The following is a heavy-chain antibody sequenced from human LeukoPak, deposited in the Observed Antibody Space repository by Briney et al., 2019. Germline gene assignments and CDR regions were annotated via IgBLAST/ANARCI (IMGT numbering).Heavy chain of an antibody. V-gene: IGHV4-59*01. Sequence: SETLSLTCAVYGGSFSGYYWSWIRQPPGKGLEWIGYIYYSGSTNYNPSLKSRVTISVDTSKNQLSLKLSSVTAADTAVYYCASGSGSYRRFDYWGQGTLVTVSS. CDR3: ASGSGSYRRFDY. CDR1: GGSFSGYY. D-gene: IGHD3-10*01. CDR2: IYYSGST. J-gene: IGHJ4*02.